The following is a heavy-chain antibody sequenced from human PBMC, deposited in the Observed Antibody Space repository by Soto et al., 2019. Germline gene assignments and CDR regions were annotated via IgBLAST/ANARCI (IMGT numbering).Heavy chain of an antibody. D-gene: IGHD2-15*01. CDR1: GGSISPFY. CDR3: ARVGGVAARTFDY. CDR2: LYYSGNT. Sequence: KPSETLSLTCTVYGGSISPFYWSWVRQPPGKGLEWIGYLYYSGNTNYNPSLKSRVTISVDASKNQVSLRLTSVTAADTAVYYCARVGGVAARTFDYWGQGTVVTVSS. J-gene: IGHJ4*02. V-gene: IGHV4-59*01.